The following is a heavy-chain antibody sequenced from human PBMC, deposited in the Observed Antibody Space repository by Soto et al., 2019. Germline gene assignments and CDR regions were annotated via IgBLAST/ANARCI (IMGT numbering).Heavy chain of an antibody. J-gene: IGHJ4*02. CDR3: TTRLFH. V-gene: IGHV3-30-3*01. Sequence: PGGSLRLSCTASGFSFSSYAMYWFRQPPGKGLEWVAVISHDGINKHYAAPVKGRFTISRDDSDSTLYLQMNSLNTEDTAVYYCTTRLFHWGQGTRVTVSS. CDR2: ISHDGINK. D-gene: IGHD2-21*01. CDR1: GFSFSSYA.